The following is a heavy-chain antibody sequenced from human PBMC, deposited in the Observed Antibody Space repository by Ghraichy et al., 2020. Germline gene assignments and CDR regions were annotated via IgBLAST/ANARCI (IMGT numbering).Heavy chain of an antibody. Sequence: GESLNISCKGSGYTFSYYWIGWVRQMPGKGLEWMGIVYPGDSDTRYSPSFEGQVTISADKSISTAYLQWSSLKASDTAMYYCVRHRGFNGWPYYFYDMDVWGQGTTVTVSS. CDR1: GYTFSYYW. CDR2: VYPGDSDT. J-gene: IGHJ6*02. V-gene: IGHV5-51*01. D-gene: IGHD6-19*01. CDR3: VRHRGFNGWPYYFYDMDV.